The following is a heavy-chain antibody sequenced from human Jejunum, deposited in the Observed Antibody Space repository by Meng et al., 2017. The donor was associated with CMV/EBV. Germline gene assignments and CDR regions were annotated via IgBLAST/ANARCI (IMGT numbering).Heavy chain of an antibody. D-gene: IGHD3-22*01. Sequence: GFTFSTFAMGWVRQAPGKGLEWVSSIYYGGGAPHYPDSVKGRFTISRDTSENTLYLQMSSLRVDDTALYYCAKGVTSGSTYRAFDILGQGTKVTVSS. V-gene: IGHV3-23*03. CDR1: GFTFSTFA. CDR3: AKGVTSGSTYRAFDI. CDR2: IYYGGGAP. J-gene: IGHJ3*02.